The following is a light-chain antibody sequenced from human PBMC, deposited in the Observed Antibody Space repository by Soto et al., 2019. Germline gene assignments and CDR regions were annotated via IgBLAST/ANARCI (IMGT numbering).Light chain of an antibody. V-gene: IGKV1-9*01. CDR1: QGISSD. CDR2: AAS. Sequence: SQLTQSPSSLSASVGDRVTITCRASQGISSDLAWYQQKPGKAPQLLIYAASTFQSGVPSRFSGSGSGTDFTLTISSLQPEDFATYYCQQLNSYPITFGQGTRLEIK. CDR3: QQLNSYPIT. J-gene: IGKJ5*01.